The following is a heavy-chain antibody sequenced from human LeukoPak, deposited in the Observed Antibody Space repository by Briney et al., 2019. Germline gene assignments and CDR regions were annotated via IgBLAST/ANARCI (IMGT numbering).Heavy chain of an antibody. V-gene: IGHV3-33*01. J-gene: IGHJ4*02. Sequence: GRSLRLSCAASGFTFSSYGMHWVRQAPGKGLEWVAVIWYDGSNKYYADSVKGRFTISRDNSKNTLYLQMNSLRAEDTAVYYCARDRDCSSTSCFSYFDYWGQGTLVTVSS. CDR3: ARDRDCSSTSCFSYFDY. CDR2: IWYDGSNK. D-gene: IGHD2-2*01. CDR1: GFTFSSYG.